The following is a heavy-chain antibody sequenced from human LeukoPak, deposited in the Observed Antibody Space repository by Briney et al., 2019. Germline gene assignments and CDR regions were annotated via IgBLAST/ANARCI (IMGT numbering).Heavy chain of an antibody. CDR3: ARDYGSGIWYYFDY. Sequence: GGSLSLSCAASGFTFSSYAMHWVRQAPGKGLEWVAVISYDGSNKYYADSVKGRFTISRDNSKNTLYLQMNSLRAEDTAVYYCARDYGSGIWYYFDYWGQGTLVTVSS. J-gene: IGHJ4*02. D-gene: IGHD3-10*01. CDR1: GFTFSSYA. V-gene: IGHV3-30-3*01. CDR2: ISYDGSNK.